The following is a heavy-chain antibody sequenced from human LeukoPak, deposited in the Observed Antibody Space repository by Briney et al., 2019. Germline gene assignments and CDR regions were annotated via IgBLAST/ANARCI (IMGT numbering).Heavy chain of an antibody. J-gene: IGHJ4*02. CDR1: GFTFSSYG. V-gene: IGHV3-30*18. CDR3: AKDHRIRGYIYGAAFDY. CDR2: ISYDGSNK. D-gene: IGHD5-18*01. Sequence: GGSLRLSCAASGFTFSSYGMHWVRQAPGKGLEWVAVISYDGSNKYYADSVKGRFTISRDNSKNTLYLQMNSLRAEDTAVYYCAKDHRIRGYIYGAAFDYWGLGTLVTVSS.